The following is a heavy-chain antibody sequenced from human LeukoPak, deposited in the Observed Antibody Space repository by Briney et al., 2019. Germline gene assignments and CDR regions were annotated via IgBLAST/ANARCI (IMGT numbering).Heavy chain of an antibody. Sequence: GASVKVSCKASGYTFTSYYMHWVRQAPGQGLEWMGIINPSGGSTSYAQKFQGRVTMTRDMSTSTVYMELSSLRSEDTAVYYCARGPIMPAARYYYYYMDVWGKGTTVTVSS. V-gene: IGHV1-46*01. CDR3: ARGPIMPAARYYYYYMDV. J-gene: IGHJ6*03. CDR1: GYTFTSYY. CDR2: INPSGGST. D-gene: IGHD2-2*01.